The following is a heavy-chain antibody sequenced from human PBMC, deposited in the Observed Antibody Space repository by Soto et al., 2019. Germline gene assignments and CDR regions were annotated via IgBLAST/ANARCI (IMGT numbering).Heavy chain of an antibody. CDR2: IWYDGSNK. D-gene: IGHD3-10*01. V-gene: IGHV3-33*01. Sequence: QVQLVESGGGVVQPGRSLRLSCAASGFTFSSYGMHWVRQAPGKGLEWVAVIWYDGSNKYYADSVKGRFTISRDNSKNTLYLQMNSLRAEDTAVYYCARYRFSGYFDYWGQGTLVTVSS. J-gene: IGHJ4*02. CDR1: GFTFSSYG. CDR3: ARYRFSGYFDY.